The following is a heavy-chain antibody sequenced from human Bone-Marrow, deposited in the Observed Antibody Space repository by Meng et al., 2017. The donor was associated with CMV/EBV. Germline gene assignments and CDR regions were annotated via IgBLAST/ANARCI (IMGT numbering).Heavy chain of an antibody. D-gene: IGHD3-10*01. V-gene: IGHV3-74*01. CDR2: IKSDGSST. Sequence: GGSLRLSCAASGFTFSDYYMSWIRQAPGKGLVWVSRIKSDGSSTSYADSVKGRFTISRDNAKNTLYLQMNSLRAEDTAVYYCARDRDGFQFWGQGTLVTVSS. CDR3: ARDRDGFQF. CDR1: GFTFSDYY. J-gene: IGHJ4*02.